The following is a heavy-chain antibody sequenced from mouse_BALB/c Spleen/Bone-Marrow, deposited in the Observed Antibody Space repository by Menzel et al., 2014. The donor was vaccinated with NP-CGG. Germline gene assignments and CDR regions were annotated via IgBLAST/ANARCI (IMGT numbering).Heavy chain of an antibody. Sequence: EVQGVESGAELVKPGASVKLSCTASGFNIKDTYMHWVKQRPEQGLEWIGRIDPANGNTKYDPKFQGKATITADTSSNTAYLQLSSLTSEDTAVYYCARMITAYWGQRTLVTVSA. J-gene: IGHJ3*01. V-gene: IGHV14-3*02. CDR2: IDPANGNT. CDR1: GFNIKDTY. D-gene: IGHD2-4*01. CDR3: ARMITAY.